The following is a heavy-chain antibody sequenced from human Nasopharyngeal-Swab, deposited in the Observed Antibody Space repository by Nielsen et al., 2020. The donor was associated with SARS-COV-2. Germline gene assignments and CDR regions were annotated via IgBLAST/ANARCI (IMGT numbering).Heavy chain of an antibody. V-gene: IGHV1-18*01. Sequence: ASVKVSCKASGYTFTTLGISWVRQAPEHGLEWMGWIRGANGYNKYAQKFQDRVTLTRDTSTNTAYMELRSLGYDDTAVYYGARDRGLEGYAYGVLDYGGQGNLVTVSS. D-gene: IGHD5-18*01. CDR3: ARDRGLEGYAYGVLDY. J-gene: IGHJ4*02. CDR2: IRGANGYN. CDR1: GYTFTTLG.